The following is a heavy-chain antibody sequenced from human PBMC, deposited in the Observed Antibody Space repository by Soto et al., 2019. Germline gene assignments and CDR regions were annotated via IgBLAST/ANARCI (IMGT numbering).Heavy chain of an antibody. V-gene: IGHV3-23*01. CDR3: ARDRFASVVIEGTFY. J-gene: IGHJ4*02. Sequence: EVQLLESGGGLVQPGGSLRLSCAASGFTFSSYAMSWVRQAPGRGLEWVSSISGSGDSTYYADSVKGRFTISRDNSKNMLYLELNSLRAEDTALYYCARDRFASVVIEGTFYWGQGTLVTVSS. CDR1: GFTFSSYA. D-gene: IGHD2-15*01. CDR2: ISGSGDST.